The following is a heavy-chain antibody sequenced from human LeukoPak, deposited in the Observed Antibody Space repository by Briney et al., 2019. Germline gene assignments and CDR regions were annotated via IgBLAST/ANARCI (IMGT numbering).Heavy chain of an antibody. D-gene: IGHD3-22*01. Sequence: PGGSLRLSCAASGFTFSNYWMHWVRQAPGKGLVWVSRINRDGSSTRYADSVKGRFTISRDDAKNTLYLQMNSLRAEDTAVYYCARDYYDSSGYYYVGAFDIWGQGTMVTVSS. J-gene: IGHJ3*02. V-gene: IGHV3-74*01. CDR2: INRDGSST. CDR3: ARDYYDSSGYYYVGAFDI. CDR1: GFTFSNYW.